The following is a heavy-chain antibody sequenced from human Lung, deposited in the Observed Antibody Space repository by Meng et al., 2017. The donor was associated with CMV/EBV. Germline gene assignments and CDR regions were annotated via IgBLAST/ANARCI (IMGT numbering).Heavy chain of an antibody. J-gene: IGHJ4*01. D-gene: IGHD3-16*02. V-gene: IGHV4-34*01. Sequence: LXCAVYGGSFSGYHWSWSRQPPGKGLEWIGESNHGGYTNYCPSLKSRVTISRDTSKNQFSLKLTSVTAADTAVYYCAREPVEWIEYRYVSGTVDYXGQGXTVTVSS. CDR3: AREPVEWIEYRYVSGTVDY. CDR2: SNHGGYT. CDR1: GGSFSGYH.